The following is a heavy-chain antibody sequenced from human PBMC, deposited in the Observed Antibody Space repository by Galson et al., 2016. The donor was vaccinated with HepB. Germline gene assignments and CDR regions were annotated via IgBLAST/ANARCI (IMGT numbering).Heavy chain of an antibody. CDR1: GFTFSSYW. J-gene: IGHJ3*02. CDR2: VNSEGSRA. CDR3: ASEVLLPTAPIHQTDSFDI. V-gene: IGHV3-74*01. D-gene: IGHD2-2*01. Sequence: SLRLSCAASGFTFSSYWVHWVRQAPGKGLGWVSRVNSEGSRANYADSMRARFTIPRENAKNTLYLQMNSLRAEDTAVYYCASEVLLPTAPIHQTDSFDIWGQGTVVTVSS.